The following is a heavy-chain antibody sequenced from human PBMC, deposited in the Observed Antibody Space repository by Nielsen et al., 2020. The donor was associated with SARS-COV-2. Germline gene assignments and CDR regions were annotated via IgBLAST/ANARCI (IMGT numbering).Heavy chain of an antibody. CDR2: IKQDGSEK. Sequence: VRQAPGKGLEWVANIKQDGSEKYYVDSVKGRFTISGDNAKNSLYLQMNSLRAEDTAVYYCARIAARGFDYWGQGTLVTVSS. V-gene: IGHV3-7*03. J-gene: IGHJ4*02. CDR3: ARIAARGFDY. D-gene: IGHD6-6*01.